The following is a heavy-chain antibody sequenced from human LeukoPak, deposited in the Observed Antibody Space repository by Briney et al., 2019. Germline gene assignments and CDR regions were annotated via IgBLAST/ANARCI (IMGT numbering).Heavy chain of an antibody. CDR3: ASGVVDNDAFDI. D-gene: IGHD5-12*01. CDR2: ISGSGGYT. Sequence: GGSLRLSCAASGFTFSSYAMNWVRQAPGKGLEWVSGISGSGGYTYYADSVKGRFTISRDNSKNTPYLKMNRLRDEDTAVYYCASGVVDNDAFDIWGQGTMVTVSS. J-gene: IGHJ3*02. V-gene: IGHV3-23*01. CDR1: GFTFSSYA.